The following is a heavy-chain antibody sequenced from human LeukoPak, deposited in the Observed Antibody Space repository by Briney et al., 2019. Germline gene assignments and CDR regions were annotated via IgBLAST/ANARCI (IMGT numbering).Heavy chain of an antibody. CDR3: ARLRPEIEYSSSSSRNGEGY. J-gene: IGHJ4*02. Sequence: PSETLSLTCAVYGGSFSGYYWSWIRQPPGKGLEWIGEINHSGSTNYNPSLKSRVTISVDTSKNQFSLKLSSVTAADTAVYYCARLRPEIEYSSSSSRNGEGYWGQGTLVTVSS. D-gene: IGHD6-6*01. CDR2: INHSGST. V-gene: IGHV4-34*01. CDR1: GGSFSGYY.